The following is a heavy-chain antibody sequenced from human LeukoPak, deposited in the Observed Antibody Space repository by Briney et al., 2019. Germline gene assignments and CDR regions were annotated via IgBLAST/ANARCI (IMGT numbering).Heavy chain of an antibody. CDR1: GYSISSGYY. J-gene: IGHJ4*02. CDR2: IYYSGST. CDR3: ARWRSGFDS. Sequence: SETLSLTCAVSGYSISSGYYWGWIRQPPGKGLEWIGSIYYSGSTYYNPSLKSRVTISVDTSKNQFSLRLSSVTAADTAVYYCARWRSGFDSWGQGTLVTVSS. V-gene: IGHV4-38-2*01.